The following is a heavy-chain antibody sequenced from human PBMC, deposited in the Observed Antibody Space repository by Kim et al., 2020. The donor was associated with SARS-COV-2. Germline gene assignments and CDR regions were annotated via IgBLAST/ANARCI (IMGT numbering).Heavy chain of an antibody. J-gene: IGHJ3*02. CDR1: GFTFSSYA. D-gene: IGHD3-10*01. CDR3: ASLLLWFGVEKGQAFDI. V-gene: IGHV3-30*04. Sequence: GGSLRLSCAASGFTFSSYAMHWVRQAPGKGLEWVAVISYDGSNKYYADSVKGRFTISRDNSKNTLYLQMNSLRAEDTAVYYCASLLLWFGVEKGQAFDIWGQGTMVTVSS. CDR2: ISYDGSNK.